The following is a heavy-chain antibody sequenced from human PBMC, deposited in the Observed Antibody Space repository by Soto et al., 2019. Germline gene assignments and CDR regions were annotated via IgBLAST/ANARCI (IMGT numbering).Heavy chain of an antibody. V-gene: IGHV5-10-1*01. J-gene: IGHJ6*02. CDR2: IDPSDSYT. CDR1: GFSFTSFW. D-gene: IGHD3-10*02. Sequence: GESLETFCKGSGFSFTSFWITWARQMPGKGLEWMGRIDPSDSYTNYSPSFQGHVTISADKSISTAYLQWSSLKASDTAMYYCARHSYVYRYYGMDVWGQGTTVTVSS. CDR3: ARHSYVYRYYGMDV.